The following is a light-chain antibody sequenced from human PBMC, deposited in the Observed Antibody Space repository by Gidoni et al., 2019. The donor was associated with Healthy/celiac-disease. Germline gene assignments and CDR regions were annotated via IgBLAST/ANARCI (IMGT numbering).Light chain of an antibody. Sequence: SYFLTQPPSVSVAPGQPARITCGGNNIGRKSVHWCQQRPGQAPVLVVYDDSDRPSGIPERFSGSNSGNTATLTISRVEAGDEADYYCQVWDSSTDHWLFGGGTKLTVL. CDR1: NIGRKS. J-gene: IGLJ3*02. V-gene: IGLV3-21*02. CDR2: DDS. CDR3: QVWDSSTDHWL.